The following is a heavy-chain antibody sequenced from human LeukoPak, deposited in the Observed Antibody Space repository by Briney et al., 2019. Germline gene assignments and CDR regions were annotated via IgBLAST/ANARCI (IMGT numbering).Heavy chain of an antibody. V-gene: IGHV3-21*01. CDR1: GFTFSSYS. D-gene: IGHD3-16*02. CDR2: ISSSSSYI. CDR3: ARVLMITFGGVIAPDYYGMDV. Sequence: GGSLRLSCAASGFTFSSYSMNWVRQAPGKGLEWVSSISSSSSYIYYADSVKGRFTISRDNAKSPLYLQMNSLRAEDTAVYYCARVLMITFGGVIAPDYYGMDVWGKGTTVTVSS. J-gene: IGHJ6*04.